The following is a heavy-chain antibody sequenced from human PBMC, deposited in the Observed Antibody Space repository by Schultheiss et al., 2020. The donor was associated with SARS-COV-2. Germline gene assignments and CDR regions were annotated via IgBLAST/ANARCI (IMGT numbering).Heavy chain of an antibody. V-gene: IGHV3-48*04. J-gene: IGHJ6*03. CDR2: ISSSGSTI. D-gene: IGHD2-15*01. Sequence: GGSLRLSCAASGFTFSSYAMHWVRQAPGKGLEWVSYISSSGSTIYYADSVKGRFTISRDNAKNSLYLQMNSLRAEDTALYYCAKAEGSYYYMDVWGKGTTVTVSS. CDR1: GFTFSSYA. CDR3: AKAEGSYYYMDV.